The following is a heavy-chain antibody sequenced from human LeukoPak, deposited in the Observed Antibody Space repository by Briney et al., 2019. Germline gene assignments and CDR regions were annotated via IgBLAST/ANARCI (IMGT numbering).Heavy chain of an antibody. J-gene: IGHJ4*02. Sequence: SETLSLTCTVSGGSISSYYWSWIRQPPGHGLEWIGYIYYSGSTNYNPSLKSRVTISVDTSKNQFSLKLSSVTAADTAVYYCAREAVEMGRTFDYWGQGALVTVSS. CDR3: AREAVEMGRTFDY. D-gene: IGHD5-24*01. CDR1: GGSISSYY. CDR2: IYYSGST. V-gene: IGHV4-59*01.